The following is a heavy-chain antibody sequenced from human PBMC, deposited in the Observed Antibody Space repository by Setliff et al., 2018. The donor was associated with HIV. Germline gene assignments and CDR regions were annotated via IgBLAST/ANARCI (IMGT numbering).Heavy chain of an antibody. Sequence: LTCAVYGGSFNDYYWSWIRQPPGKGLEWIGEIIHSGSINYNPSLKSRVTISVDTYNNQFSLNMNSVNAADTAVYYCARGYASGYDAYGYWGQGTLVTVS. CDR1: GGSFNDYY. V-gene: IGHV4-34*01. CDR2: IIHSGSI. D-gene: IGHD5-12*01. J-gene: IGHJ4*02. CDR3: ARGYASGYDAYGY.